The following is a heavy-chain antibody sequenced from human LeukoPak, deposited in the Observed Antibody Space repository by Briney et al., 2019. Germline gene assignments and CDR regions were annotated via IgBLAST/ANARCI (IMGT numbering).Heavy chain of an antibody. D-gene: IGHD3-22*01. Sequence: GGSLRLSCAASGFTFSSYSMNWVRQAPGKGLEWVSSISSGSTYRYYADSVRGQFTISRDNAENSLYLQMDSLRAEDTAVYYCARENTYYSDVSGYHDGPIDYWGQGTLVTVSS. J-gene: IGHJ4*02. CDR3: ARENTYYSDVSGYHDGPIDY. V-gene: IGHV3-21*01. CDR2: ISSGSTYR. CDR1: GFTFSSYS.